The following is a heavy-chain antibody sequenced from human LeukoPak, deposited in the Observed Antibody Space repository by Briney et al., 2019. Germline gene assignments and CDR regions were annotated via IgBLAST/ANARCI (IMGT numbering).Heavy chain of an antibody. CDR2: ISGSGGST. Sequence: GGSLRLSCAASGFTFSSYAMSWVRQAPGKGLEWVSAISGSGGSTYYADSVKGRFTISRDNSKNTLCLQMNSLRAEDTAVYYCAEAVHSSSWYYFDYWGQGTLVTVSS. V-gene: IGHV3-23*01. CDR3: AEAVHSSSWYYFDY. CDR1: GFTFSSYA. D-gene: IGHD6-13*01. J-gene: IGHJ4*02.